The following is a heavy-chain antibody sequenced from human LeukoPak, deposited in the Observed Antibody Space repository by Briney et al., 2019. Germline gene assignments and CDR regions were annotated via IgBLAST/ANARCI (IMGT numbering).Heavy chain of an antibody. CDR3: AKDRGRGDHVGAAFDI. CDR1: GFTFSSYA. D-gene: IGHD2-21*01. Sequence: GGSLRLSCAASGFTFSSYAMSWVRQAPGKGLEWVSAISGSGGSTYYAYSVKGRFTISRDNSKNTLYLQMNSLRAEDTAVYYCAKDRGRGDHVGAAFDIWGQGTMVTVSS. CDR2: ISGSGGST. V-gene: IGHV3-23*01. J-gene: IGHJ3*02.